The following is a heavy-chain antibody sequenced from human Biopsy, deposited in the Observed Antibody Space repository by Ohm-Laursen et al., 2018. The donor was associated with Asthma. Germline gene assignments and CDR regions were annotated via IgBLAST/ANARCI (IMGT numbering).Heavy chain of an antibody. CDR2: IKSKSDGGII. V-gene: IGHV3-15*01. D-gene: IGHD2-8*01. CDR3: TTDALLYSSADY. CDR1: GFNFINAW. Sequence: SLRLSCAASGFNFINAWMNWLRQAPGKGLEWVGRIKSKSDGGIIDYAAPVKGRFTISRDDSKNTLYLQMNSLKTEDTAVYYCTTDALLYSSADYWGQGTLVTVSS. J-gene: IGHJ4*02.